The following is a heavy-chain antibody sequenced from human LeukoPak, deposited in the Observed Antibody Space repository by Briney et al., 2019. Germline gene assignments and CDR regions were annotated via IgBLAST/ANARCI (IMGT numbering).Heavy chain of an antibody. D-gene: IGHD5-24*01. CDR2: ISSSSSTYI. J-gene: IGHJ4*02. Sequence: GGSLRLSCAASGFPFSDYYMNWVRQAPGKGLEWVSAISSSSSTYIYYADSEKGRFTISRDNAENSLYLQMNGLRVEDTAVYFARGEQKATITGLDSWGQGTLVTVSS. CDR1: GFPFSDYY. CDR3: RGEQKATITGLDS. V-gene: IGHV3-21*06.